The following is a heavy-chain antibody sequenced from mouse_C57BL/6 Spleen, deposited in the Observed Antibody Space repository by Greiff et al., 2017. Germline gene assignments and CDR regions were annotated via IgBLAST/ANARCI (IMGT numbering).Heavy chain of an antibody. D-gene: IGHD2-10*02. CDR1: GYTFTSYW. V-gene: IGHV1-50*01. Sequence: QVQLQQPGAELVKPGASVKLSCKASGYTFTSYWMQWVKQRPGQGLEWIGEIDPSDSYTNYNQKFKGKATLTVDTSSSTAYMQLSSLTSEDSAVFYSARSMPWYFEVWGTGTTVTVSS. CDR2: IDPSDSYT. J-gene: IGHJ1*03. CDR3: ARSMPWYFEV.